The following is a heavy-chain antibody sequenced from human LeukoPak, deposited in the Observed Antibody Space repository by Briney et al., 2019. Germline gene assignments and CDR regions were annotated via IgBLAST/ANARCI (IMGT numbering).Heavy chain of an antibody. CDR3: ARDNRRYYYDSGGYPDY. CDR2: ISAYNGNT. D-gene: IGHD3-22*01. CDR1: GYTFTSYG. J-gene: IGHJ4*02. V-gene: IGHV1-18*01. Sequence: AASVKVSCKASGYTFTSYGISWVRQAPGQGLEWMGWISAYNGNTNYAQKLQGRVTMTTDTSTSTAYMELRSLRSDDTAVYYCARDNRRYYYDSGGYPDYWGQGTLVTVSS.